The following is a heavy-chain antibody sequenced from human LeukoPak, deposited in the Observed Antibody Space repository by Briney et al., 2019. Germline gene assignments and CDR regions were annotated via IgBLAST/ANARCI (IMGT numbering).Heavy chain of an antibody. CDR3: VRESRPGGAMGLYHNLDY. D-gene: IGHD1-1*01. V-gene: IGHV3-11*04. J-gene: IGHJ4*02. CDR2: ISNSGDIK. CDR1: GFTFTDYY. Sequence: GGSLRLSCAASGFTFTDYYMSWVRQAPGKGLEWVSYISNSGDIKYYADSVKGRFTSSRDNAKNSLYLQMNNLRGDDTAIYYCVRESRPGGAMGLYHNLDYWGQGTLVAVSS.